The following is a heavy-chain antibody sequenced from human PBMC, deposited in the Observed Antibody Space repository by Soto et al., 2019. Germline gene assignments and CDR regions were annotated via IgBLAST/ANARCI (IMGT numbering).Heavy chain of an antibody. V-gene: IGHV3-30*18. CDR2: ISYDGSNK. D-gene: IGHD5-12*01. Sequence: QVQLVESGGGVVQPGRSLRLSCAASGFTFSSYGMHWVRQAPGKGLEWVAVISYDGSNKYYTDSVKGRFTISRDNSKNKLYLQMNSLRAEDTAVYYCAKDLWSGYDFVYYYGMDV. CDR1: GFTFSSYG. CDR3: AKDLWSGYDFVYYYGMDV. J-gene: IGHJ6*01.